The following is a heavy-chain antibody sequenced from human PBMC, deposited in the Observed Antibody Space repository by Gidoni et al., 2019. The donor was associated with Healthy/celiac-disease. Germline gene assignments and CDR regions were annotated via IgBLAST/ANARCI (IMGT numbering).Heavy chain of an antibody. D-gene: IGHD3-3*01. CDR3: ARDPAYYDVWSGYPPDY. V-gene: IGHV3-21*01. J-gene: IGHJ4*02. CDR1: GFTFSSYS. CDR2: ISSSSSYI. Sequence: EVQLVESGGGLVKPGGSLRLSCAASGFTFSSYSMNWVRQAPGKWLGWVSSISSSSSYIYYEDSVKGRFTISRDNAKNSLSLQMNILRAEDTAVYYCARDPAYYDVWSGYPPDYWGQGTLVTVSS.